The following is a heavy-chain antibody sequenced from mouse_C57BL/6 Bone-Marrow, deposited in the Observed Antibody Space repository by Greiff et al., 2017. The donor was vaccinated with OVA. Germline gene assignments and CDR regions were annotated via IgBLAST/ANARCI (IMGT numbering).Heavy chain of an antibody. CDR1: GYTFTSYW. CDR2: IYPSDSET. V-gene: IGHV1-61*01. D-gene: IGHD1-1*01. CDR3: ARRYGSSYWYFDV. J-gene: IGHJ1*03. Sequence: VQLQQSGAELVRPGSSVKLSCKASGYTFTSYWMDWVKQRPGQGLEWIGNIYPSDSETHYNQKFKDKATLTVDKSSSTAYMQLSSLTSEDSAVYYCARRYGSSYWYFDVWGTGTTVTVSS.